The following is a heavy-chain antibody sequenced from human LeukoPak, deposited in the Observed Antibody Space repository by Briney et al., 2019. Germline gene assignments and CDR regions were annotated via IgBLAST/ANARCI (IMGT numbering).Heavy chain of an antibody. CDR2: INPNSGGT. D-gene: IGHD3-22*01. V-gene: IGHV1-2*02. CDR1: GYAFTGYY. CDR3: ASGFSSSYSYDSSGSYFDY. Sequence: ASVKVSCKASGYAFTGYYLHWVRQAPGQGPEWMGWINPNSGGTNYAQKFQGRVTMTRDTSISTAYVELSRLRSDDTAVYYCASGFSSSYSYDSSGSYFDYWGQGTLVTVSS. J-gene: IGHJ4*02.